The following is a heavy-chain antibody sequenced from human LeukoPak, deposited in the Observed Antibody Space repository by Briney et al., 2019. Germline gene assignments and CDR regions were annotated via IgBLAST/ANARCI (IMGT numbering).Heavy chain of an antibody. Sequence: ASVKDSCKASGYTFTGYYMHWVRQAPGQGLEWMGRINPNSGGTNYAQKFQGRVTMTRDTSISTAYMELSRLRSDDTAVYYCAKAAGATIPLDYWGQGTLVTVSS. CDR2: INPNSGGT. CDR3: AKAAGATIPLDY. D-gene: IGHD1-26*01. V-gene: IGHV1-2*06. CDR1: GYTFTGYY. J-gene: IGHJ4*02.